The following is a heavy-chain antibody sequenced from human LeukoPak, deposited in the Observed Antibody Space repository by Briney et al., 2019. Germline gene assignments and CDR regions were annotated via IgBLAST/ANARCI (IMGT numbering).Heavy chain of an antibody. CDR3: AKDMERYFDWRTGLDY. D-gene: IGHD3-9*01. J-gene: IGHJ4*02. V-gene: IGHV3-9*01. CDR2: ISWNSGSI. Sequence: QSGGFLRLSCAASGFTFDDYAMHWVRQAPGKGLEWVSGISWNSGSIGYADSVKGRFTISRDNAKNSLYLQMNSLRAEDTALYYCAKDMERYFDWRTGLDYWGQGTLVTVSS. CDR1: GFTFDDYA.